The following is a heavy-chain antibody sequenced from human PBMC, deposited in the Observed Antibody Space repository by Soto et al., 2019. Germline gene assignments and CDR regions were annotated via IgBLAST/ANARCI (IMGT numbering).Heavy chain of an antibody. V-gene: IGHV1-18*01. CDR1: GYTFTSYG. Sequence: ASVKVSCKASGYTFTSYGISWVRKAPGQGLEWMGWISAYNGNTNYAQKLQGRVTMTTDTSTSTAYMELRSLRSDDTAVYYCARDPHYFWSVYRYNWSHSWSQATFVTVS. D-gene: IGHD3-3*01. CDR3: ARDPHYFWSVYRYNWSHS. J-gene: IGHJ5*01. CDR2: ISAYNGNT.